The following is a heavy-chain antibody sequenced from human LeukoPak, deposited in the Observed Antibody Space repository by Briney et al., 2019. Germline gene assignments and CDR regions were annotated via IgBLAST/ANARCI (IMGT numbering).Heavy chain of an antibody. V-gene: IGHV3-30-3*01. J-gene: IGHJ4*02. CDR2: ISYDGSNK. D-gene: IGHD1-26*01. CDR3: ARASGSRPRGYFDY. CDR1: GFTFSSYA. Sequence: GGSLRPSCAASGFTFSSYAMHWVRQAPGKGLEWVAVISYDGSNKYYADSVKGRFTISRDNSKNTLYLQMNSLRAEDTAVYYCARASGSRPRGYFDYWGQGTLVTVSS.